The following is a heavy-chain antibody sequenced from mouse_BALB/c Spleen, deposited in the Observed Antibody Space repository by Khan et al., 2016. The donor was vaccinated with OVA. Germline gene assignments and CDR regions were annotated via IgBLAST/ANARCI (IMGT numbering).Heavy chain of an antibody. CDR3: ARSVTITTVVATDFDY. V-gene: IGHV3-2*02. J-gene: IGHJ2*01. CDR2: ISYSGRT. Sequence: EVQLQESGPGLVKPSQSLSLTCTVTGYSITSDDAWNWIRQFPGNKLEWMGYISYSGRTSYNPSLKSRISITRDTSKHQFFLQLTSVTTEATATYYCARSVTITTVVATDFDYWGQGTTLTVSS. D-gene: IGHD1-1*01. CDR1: GYSITSDDA.